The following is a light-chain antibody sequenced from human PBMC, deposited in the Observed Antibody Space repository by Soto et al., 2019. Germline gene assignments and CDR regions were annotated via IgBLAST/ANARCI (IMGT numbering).Light chain of an antibody. CDR3: QSYDSSNQGAV. CDR1: SGSIASNY. CDR2: EDN. J-gene: IGLJ7*01. Sequence: NFMLTQPHSVSESPGKTVTISCTRSSGSIASNYVQWYQQRPGSAPTTVIYEDNQRPSGVPDLFSGSIDSSSNSASLTISGLKTEDEADYYCQSYDSSNQGAVFGGGTQLTVL. V-gene: IGLV6-57*03.